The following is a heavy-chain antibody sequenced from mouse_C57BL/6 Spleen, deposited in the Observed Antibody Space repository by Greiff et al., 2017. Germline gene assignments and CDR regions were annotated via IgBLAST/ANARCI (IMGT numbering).Heavy chain of an antibody. CDR1: GYAFSSSW. J-gene: IGHJ1*03. Sequence: VKLMESGPELVKPGASVKISCKASGYAFSSSWMNWVKQRPGKGLEWIGRIYPGDGDTNYNGKFKGKATLTADKSSSTAYMQLSSLTPEDSAVYFCAMNCYGGCDGYFGGWGTGTTVTVS. CDR2: IYPGDGDT. V-gene: IGHV1-82*01. CDR3: AMNCYGGCDGYFGG. D-gene: IGHD1-1*02.